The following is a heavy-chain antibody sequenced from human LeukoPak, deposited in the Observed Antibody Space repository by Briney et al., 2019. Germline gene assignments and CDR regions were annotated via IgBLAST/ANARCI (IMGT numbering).Heavy chain of an antibody. D-gene: IGHD5-12*01. Sequence: PGGSLRLSCAASGFTFSSYSMNWVRQAPGKGLEWVSSISSSSSYIYYADSVKGRFTISRDNAKNTLYLQMNSLRAEDTAVYYCASGSGYDSPTDYWGQGTLVTVSS. J-gene: IGHJ4*02. V-gene: IGHV3-21*01. CDR2: ISSSSSYI. CDR3: ASGSGYDSPTDY. CDR1: GFTFSSYS.